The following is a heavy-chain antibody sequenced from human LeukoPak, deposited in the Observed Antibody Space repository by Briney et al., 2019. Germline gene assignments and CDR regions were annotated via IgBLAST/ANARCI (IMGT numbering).Heavy chain of an antibody. Sequence: SETLSLTCTVSGYSISSGYYWGWVRQPPGKGLEWIGSIYHSGSTYYNPSLKSRVTISVDTSKNQFSLKLSSVTAADTAVYYCARGLRPDYWGQGTLVTVSS. V-gene: IGHV4-38-2*02. CDR2: IYHSGST. D-gene: IGHD3-16*01. CDR3: ARGLRPDY. CDR1: GYSISSGYY. J-gene: IGHJ4*02.